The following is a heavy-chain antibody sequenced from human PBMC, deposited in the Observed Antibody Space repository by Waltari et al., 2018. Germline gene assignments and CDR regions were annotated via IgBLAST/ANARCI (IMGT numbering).Heavy chain of an antibody. D-gene: IGHD3-10*01. V-gene: IGHV3-74*01. CDR1: GFRFSNYW. Sequence: EERLLESGGGLVQPGDSLRLSCAGSGFRFSNYWMNWVRQAPGKGLVWAARIGNDETSISYADSVKGRLTISRDNAKNTVYLQMKRLRVEDTAVYYCARLAPRTYRSPVPGRHYYYGMDVWGQGTTVTVSS. CDR3: ARLAPRTYRSPVPGRHYYYGMDV. J-gene: IGHJ6*02. CDR2: IGNDETSI.